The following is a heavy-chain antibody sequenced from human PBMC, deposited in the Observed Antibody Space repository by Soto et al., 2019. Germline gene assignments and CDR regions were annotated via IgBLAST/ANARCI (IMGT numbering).Heavy chain of an antibody. J-gene: IGHJ4*02. CDR2: ISYDGSNK. CDR1: GFTFSSYG. V-gene: IGHV3-30*18. Sequence: GGSLRLSCAASGFTFSSYGMHWVRQAPGKGLEWVAVISYDGSNKYYADSVKGRFTISRDNSKNTLYLQMNSLRAEDTAVYYCAKDLDSFHPFNYWGQGTLVTVSS. D-gene: IGHD2-15*01. CDR3: AKDLDSFHPFNY.